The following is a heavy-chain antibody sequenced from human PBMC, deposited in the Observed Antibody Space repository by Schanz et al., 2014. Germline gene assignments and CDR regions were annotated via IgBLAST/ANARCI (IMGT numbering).Heavy chain of an antibody. CDR1: GGSISTYY. Sequence: QVQLQESGPGVVKPSETLSLTCTVSGGSISTYYWSWIRQSPGKGLEWIGYIYYTGTTNYNPSLKSRVTISVDTSKNQISLRLTSVTAADTAVYYCYGMDVWGQGTTVTVSS. J-gene: IGHJ6*02. CDR3: YGMDV. CDR2: IYYTGTT. V-gene: IGHV4-59*12.